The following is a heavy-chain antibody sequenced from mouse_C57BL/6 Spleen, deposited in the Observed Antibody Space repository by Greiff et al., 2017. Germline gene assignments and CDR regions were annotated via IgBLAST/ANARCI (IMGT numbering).Heavy chain of an antibody. D-gene: IGHD2-4*01. V-gene: IGHV5-17*01. J-gene: IGHJ2*01. CDR1: GFTFSDYG. CDR3: AREGVYYDYDDGDYVDS. CDR2: ISSGISTI. Sequence: VKLVESGGGLVTPGGSLKLSCAASGFTFSDYGMHWVRQAPEKGLEWVAYISSGISTIYYADTVKGRFTISRDNAKNTLFLQMTILRSEDTAMYYGAREGVYYDYDDGDYVDSGRQGTTLRVSS.